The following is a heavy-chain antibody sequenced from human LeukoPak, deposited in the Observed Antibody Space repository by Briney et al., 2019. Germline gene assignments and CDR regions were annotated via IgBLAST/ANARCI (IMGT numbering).Heavy chain of an antibody. CDR3: VFLMQKTAYDMDV. CDR2: IYYSRST. D-gene: IGHD3-3*01. J-gene: IGHJ6*02. CDR1: CCSITTYY. Sequence: SETLSPASIVACCSITTYYWGWIRQPPGKGLEWIGYIYYSRSTNYNPSLKSRVTISVDTSKNQFSLKLSSVTAADTAVYYFVFLMQKTAYDMDVWGQGTTVTVSS. V-gene: IGHV4-59*08.